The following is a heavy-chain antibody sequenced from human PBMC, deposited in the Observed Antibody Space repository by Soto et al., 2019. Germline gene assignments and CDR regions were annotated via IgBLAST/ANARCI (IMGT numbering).Heavy chain of an antibody. CDR3: ARLGLGYCSSTSCYRGVYYYGMDV. D-gene: IGHD2-2*02. CDR1: GSTLSSYG. CDR2: IWYDGSNK. V-gene: IGHV3-33*01. Sequence: QVQLVESGGGVVQPGRSLRLSCAASGSTLSSYGMHWVRQAPGKGLEWVAVIWYDGSNKYYADSVKGRFTISRDNSKNTLYLQMNSLRAEDTAVYYCARLGLGYCSSTSCYRGVYYYGMDVWGQGTTVTVSS. J-gene: IGHJ6*02.